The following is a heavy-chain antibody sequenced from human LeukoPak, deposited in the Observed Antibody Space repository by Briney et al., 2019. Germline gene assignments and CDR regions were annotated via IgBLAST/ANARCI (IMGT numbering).Heavy chain of an antibody. CDR3: AKSSSGYKGPYYGMDV. CDR2: ISGSGGST. CDR1: GFTFSSYA. Sequence: GGSLRLSCAASGFTFSSYAMSWVRQAPGKGLEWVSAISGSGGSTYYADSVKGRFTISRDNSKNTLYLQMNSLRAEDTAVYYCAKSSSGYKGPYYGMDVWGQGTTVTVSS. J-gene: IGHJ6*02. D-gene: IGHD6-19*01. V-gene: IGHV3-23*01.